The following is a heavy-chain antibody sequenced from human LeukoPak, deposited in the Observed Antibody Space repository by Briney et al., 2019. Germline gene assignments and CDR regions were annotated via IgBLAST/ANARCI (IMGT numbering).Heavy chain of an antibody. Sequence: TVKVSCKASGGTFSSYAISWVRQAPGQGLEWMGGIIPIFGTANYAQKFQGRVTITADESTSTAYMELSSLRSEDTAVYYCARRYGYCSSTSCSGEDYWGQGTLVTVSS. V-gene: IGHV1-69*13. J-gene: IGHJ4*02. CDR1: GGTFSSYA. CDR2: IIPIFGTA. CDR3: ARRYGYCSSTSCSGEDY. D-gene: IGHD2-2*01.